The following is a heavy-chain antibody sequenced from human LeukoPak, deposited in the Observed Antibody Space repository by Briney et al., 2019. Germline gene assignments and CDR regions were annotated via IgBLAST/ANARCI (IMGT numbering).Heavy chain of an antibody. CDR1: GGSFSGYY. CDR3: ARDLRP. Sequence: SETLSLTCAVYGGSFSGYYWSWIRQPPGKGLEWIGEINHSGSTNYNPSLKSRVTISVDTSKNQFSLTLSSVPAADTAVYYCARDLRPWGQGTLVTVSS. CDR2: INHSGST. D-gene: IGHD4-17*01. J-gene: IGHJ5*02. V-gene: IGHV4-34*01.